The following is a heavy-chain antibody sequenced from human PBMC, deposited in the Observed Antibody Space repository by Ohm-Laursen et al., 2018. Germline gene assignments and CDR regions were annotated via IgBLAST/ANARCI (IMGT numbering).Heavy chain of an antibody. CDR1: GFTFNNYA. D-gene: IGHD3-10*01. CDR2: ITGSGADT. Sequence: SLRLSCTASGFTFNNYAMNWVRQAPGKGLEWVSVITGSGADTYYANSVKGRFTISRDNSKTTVFLQLNSLRAEDTAVYYCAKGSRSSHYGSGRDNWFDPWSQGTLVTVSS. CDR3: AKGSRSSHYGSGRDNWFDP. V-gene: IGHV3-23*01. J-gene: IGHJ5*02.